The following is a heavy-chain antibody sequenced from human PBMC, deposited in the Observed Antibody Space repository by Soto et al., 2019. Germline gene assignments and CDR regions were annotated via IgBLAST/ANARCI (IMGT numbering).Heavy chain of an antibody. V-gene: IGHV3-48*02. CDR2: ITSTSSAI. CDR3: ARDLLRSDRTGIPFEL. CDR1: GFPFSSDS. Sequence: GGSLRLPCAASGFPFSSDSMNWVRQAPGKGLEWISYITSTSSAINYADSVRGRFTISRDNAMRSLFLHMNSLRDEDTAVYYCARDLLRSDRTGIPFELWGQGTPVTVSS. J-gene: IGHJ4*02. D-gene: IGHD2-21*02.